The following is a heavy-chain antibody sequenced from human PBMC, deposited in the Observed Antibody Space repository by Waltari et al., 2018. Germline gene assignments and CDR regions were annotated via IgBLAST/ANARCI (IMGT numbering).Heavy chain of an antibody. V-gene: IGHV3-30*01. Sequence: QVQLVESGGGVVQTGMSLRLSCAGSGFTFTTYTLHWVRQAPGKGLEWVARVSYDGRNKYYADSVKGRFAISRDNSENTLSLQMNSLRPEDTAIYFCAKSFETTLTDWGRGTLVTVSS. CDR1: GFTFTTYT. CDR3: AKSFETTLTD. D-gene: IGHD2-21*02. CDR2: VSYDGRNK. J-gene: IGHJ4*02.